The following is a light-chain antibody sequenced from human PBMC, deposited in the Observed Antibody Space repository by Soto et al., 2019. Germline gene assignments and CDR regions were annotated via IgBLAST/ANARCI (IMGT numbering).Light chain of an antibody. V-gene: IGLV2-18*02. CDR3: SSYSSSSTYV. Sequence: QSALTQPPSVSGSPGQSVAISCTGTSSDVGNSNGVSWYQHAPGTAPKLMLYDVTNRPSGVPDRFSGSKSGNTASLTISGLQAEDEADYYCSSYSSSSTYVVGTVTNLTDL. J-gene: IGLJ1*01. CDR1: SSDVGNSNG. CDR2: DVT.